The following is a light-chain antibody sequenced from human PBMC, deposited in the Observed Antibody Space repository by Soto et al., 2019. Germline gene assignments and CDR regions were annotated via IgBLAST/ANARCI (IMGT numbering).Light chain of an antibody. CDR2: DAS. J-gene: IGKJ4*01. Sequence: EIVLTQSPATLSLSPGERATLSCRATQSVGSYLAWYKQKHGQAPRLLIYDASNRATGIPARFSGSGSGTDFTLTISSLEPEDFAVYYCQQRSNWPPLTFGGGTKVELK. V-gene: IGKV3-11*01. CDR3: QQRSNWPPLT. CDR1: QSVGSY.